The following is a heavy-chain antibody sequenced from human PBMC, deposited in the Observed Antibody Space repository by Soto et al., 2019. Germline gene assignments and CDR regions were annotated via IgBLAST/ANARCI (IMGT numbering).Heavy chain of an antibody. Sequence: PGGSLRLSCVTSGFFFDNYAMHWVRQAPGKGPEWVSGLSGNSGIVAYADSVKGRFTISRDNAKKSLFLQMNNLRPEDTALYYCVISTGXFYADFDYWGQGTQVTVS. CDR1: GFFFDNYA. CDR3: VISTGXFYADFDY. CDR2: LSGNSGIV. J-gene: IGHJ4*02. V-gene: IGHV3-9*01. D-gene: IGHD7-27*01.